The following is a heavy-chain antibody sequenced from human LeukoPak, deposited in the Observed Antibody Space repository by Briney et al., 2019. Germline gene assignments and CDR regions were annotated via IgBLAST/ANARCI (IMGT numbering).Heavy chain of an antibody. J-gene: IGHJ4*02. D-gene: IGHD1-26*01. Sequence: SETLSLTCTVSGGSISSYYWSWIRQPPGEGLEWIGYTSYSGSTNYNPSLKSRVSISVDTSKNQFSLKLSSVTAADTAVYYCARDPGGWPYYFGYWGQGTLVTVSS. V-gene: IGHV4-59*01. CDR1: GGSISSYY. CDR3: ARDPGGWPYYFGY. CDR2: TSYSGST.